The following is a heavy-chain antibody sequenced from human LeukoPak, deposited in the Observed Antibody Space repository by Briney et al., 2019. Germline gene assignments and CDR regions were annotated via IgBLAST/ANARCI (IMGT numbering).Heavy chain of an antibody. J-gene: IGHJ4*02. CDR2: ISTYNRNT. D-gene: IGHD5/OR15-5a*01. V-gene: IGHV1-18*01. CDR3: ARGGSTFDY. Sequence: ASVKVSCKASGYTFTNYGIDWVRQAQAPGQGLEWMGWISTYNRNTNYAQRFQDRVTMTTDTSTSTAYMELRSLRSDDTAVYYCARGGSTFDYWGQGTLVTVSS. CDR1: GYTFTNYG.